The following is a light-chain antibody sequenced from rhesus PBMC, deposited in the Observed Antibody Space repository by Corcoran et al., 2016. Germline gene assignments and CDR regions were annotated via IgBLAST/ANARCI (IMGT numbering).Light chain of an antibody. V-gene: IGKV1-22*01. CDR2: KAS. Sequence: DIQMTQSPSSLSASVGDTVTITCRASQSISSWLDWYQQKPGKAPKRLIYKASSLQSGVPSRFSGSGSWIEFTLPISSLQPEEFATYSCLQYSSSPFTFGPGTKLDIK. J-gene: IGKJ3*01. CDR3: LQYSSSPFT. CDR1: QSISSW.